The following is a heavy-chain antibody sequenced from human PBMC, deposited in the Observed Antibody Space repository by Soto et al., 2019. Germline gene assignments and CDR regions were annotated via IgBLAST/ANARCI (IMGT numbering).Heavy chain of an antibody. CDR3: ARDPGTYYDFWSGYSVSDDPGVY. CDR1: GFTLSSYS. Sequence: VGSLRLSFAASGFTLSSYSMNWVRQAPGKGLEWVSSISSSSSYIYYADSVKGRFNISRDNAKNSLYLQMNSLRAEDTAVYYCARDPGTYYDFWSGYSVSDDPGVYWGQGTVVTVS. CDR2: ISSSSSYI. J-gene: IGHJ4*02. V-gene: IGHV3-21*01. D-gene: IGHD3-3*01.